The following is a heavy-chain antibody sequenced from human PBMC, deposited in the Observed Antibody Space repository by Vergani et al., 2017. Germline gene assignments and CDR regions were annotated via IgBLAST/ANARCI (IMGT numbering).Heavy chain of an antibody. Sequence: QVQLVESGGGVVQPGRSLRLSCAASGFTFSSYGMHWVRQAPGKGLEWVAVISYDGSNKYYADSVKGRFTISRDNSKNTLYLQMNSLRAEDTAVYYCAKSYCSGGSCYSGYGYWGQGTLVTVSS. J-gene: IGHJ4*02. CDR1: GFTFSSYG. CDR2: ISYDGSNK. V-gene: IGHV3-30*18. CDR3: AKSYCSGGSCYSGYGY. D-gene: IGHD2-15*01.